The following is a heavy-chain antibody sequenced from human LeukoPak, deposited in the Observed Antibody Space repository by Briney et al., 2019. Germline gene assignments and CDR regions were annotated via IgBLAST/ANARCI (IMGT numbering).Heavy chain of an antibody. CDR2: VDYTGIT. V-gene: IGHV4-39*02. CDR3: AREGSDGYLFDY. D-gene: IGHD3-16*01. Sequence: SETLSLTCTVSGGSISSSGYYWGWIRQPPGKGLEWIGSVDYTGITSHSPSLKSRVTISVDTSKNQFSLKVSSVSAADTGVYYCAREGSDGYLFDYWGQGSLVIVSS. J-gene: IGHJ4*02. CDR1: GGSISSSGYY.